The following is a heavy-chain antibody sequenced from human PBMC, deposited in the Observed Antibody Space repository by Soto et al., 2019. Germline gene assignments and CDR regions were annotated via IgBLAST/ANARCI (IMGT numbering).Heavy chain of an antibody. CDR3: ARIDIVVVVAASYYYYGMDV. Sequence: QVQLVQSGAEVKKPGSSVKVSCKASGGTFSSYAISWVRQAPGQGLEWMGGIIPIFGTANYAQKFQGRVTITADESTSTAYMELSSLRSEDTAVYYCARIDIVVVVAASYYYYGMDVWGQGTTVTVSS. CDR1: GGTFSSYA. D-gene: IGHD2-15*01. CDR2: IIPIFGTA. V-gene: IGHV1-69*12. J-gene: IGHJ6*02.